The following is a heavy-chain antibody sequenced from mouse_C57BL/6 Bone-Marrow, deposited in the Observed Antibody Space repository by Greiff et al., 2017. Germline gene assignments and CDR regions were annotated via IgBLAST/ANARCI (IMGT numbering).Heavy chain of an antibody. J-gene: IGHJ1*03. CDR2: IDPSDSET. D-gene: IGHD1-1*01. Sequence: QVQLQQPGAELVRPGSSVKLSCKASGYTFTSYWMHWVKQRPIQGLEWIGNIDPSDSETHYNQKFKDKATLTVDKSSSTAYMQLSSLTSEDSAVYYCARTRTTGVSDWYFDVWGTGTTVTVAS. CDR1: GYTFTSYW. CDR3: ARTRTTGVSDWYFDV. V-gene: IGHV1-52*01.